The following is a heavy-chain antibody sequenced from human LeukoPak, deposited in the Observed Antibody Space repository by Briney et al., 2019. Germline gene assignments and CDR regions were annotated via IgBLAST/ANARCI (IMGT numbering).Heavy chain of an antibody. J-gene: IGHJ4*02. CDR2: IRYDGSNK. CDR3: AKDRELSQIDY. Sequence: GGSLRLSCAASGFTFSSYGMHWVRQAPGKGLEWVAFIRYDGSNKYYADSVKGRFTISRDNSKNTLYLQMNSLRAEDTAVYYCAKDRELSQIDYWGQGTLVTVSS. V-gene: IGHV3-30*02. D-gene: IGHD1-7*01. CDR1: GFTFSSYG.